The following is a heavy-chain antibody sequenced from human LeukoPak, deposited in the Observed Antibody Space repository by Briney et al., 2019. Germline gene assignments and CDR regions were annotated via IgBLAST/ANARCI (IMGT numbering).Heavy chain of an antibody. CDR2: ISSSSSYI. CDR3: AKEGGLPGYFDY. CDR1: GFTFSSYS. V-gene: IGHV3-21*01. J-gene: IGHJ4*02. Sequence: PGGSLRLSCAASGFTFSSYSMNWVRQAPGKGLEWVSSISSSSSYIYYADSVKGRFTISRDNAKNSLYLQMNSLRAEDTAVYYCAKEGGLPGYFDYWGQGTLVTVSS.